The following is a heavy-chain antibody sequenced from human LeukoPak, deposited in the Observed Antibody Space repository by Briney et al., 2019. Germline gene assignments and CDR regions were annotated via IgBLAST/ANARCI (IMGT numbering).Heavy chain of an antibody. CDR3: ASGYYYGSGSYYNEPAFDY. CDR1: GGSISSYY. Sequence: SETLSLTCTVSGGSISSYYWGWIRQPPGKGLEWIGSIYYSGSTYYNPSLKSRVTISVDTSKNQFSLKLSSVTAADTAVYYCASGYYYGSGSYYNEPAFDYWGQGTLVTVSS. J-gene: IGHJ4*02. V-gene: IGHV4-39*01. D-gene: IGHD3-10*01. CDR2: IYYSGST.